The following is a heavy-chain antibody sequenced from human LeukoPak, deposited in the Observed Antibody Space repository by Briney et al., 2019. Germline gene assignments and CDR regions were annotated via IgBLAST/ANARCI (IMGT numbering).Heavy chain of an antibody. CDR2: ISAYNGNT. D-gene: IGHD3-10*01. Sequence: ASVKVSCKASGYTFTSYGISWVRQAPGQGLEWMGWISAYNGNTNYAQKLQGRVTMTTDTSTGTAYMELRSLRSDDTAVYYCAREGNTMVRGVIINRNWFDPWGQGTLVTVSS. CDR3: AREGNTMVRGVIINRNWFDP. CDR1: GYTFTSYG. J-gene: IGHJ5*02. V-gene: IGHV1-18*01.